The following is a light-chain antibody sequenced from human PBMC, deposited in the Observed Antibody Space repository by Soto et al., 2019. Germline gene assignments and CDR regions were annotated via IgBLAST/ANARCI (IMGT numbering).Light chain of an antibody. CDR2: GAS. CDR1: QSISRY. V-gene: IGKV3-20*01. Sequence: IVLKQSPGTLSWSAEERTTLSCRASQSISRYLAWYQQKPGRGPRLLIYGASSRTTGTPGRFSGSWSGTDFTLTINILEPEDFALYYCQQYGSSPPTFGQGTKVDIK. CDR3: QQYGSSPPT. J-gene: IGKJ1*01.